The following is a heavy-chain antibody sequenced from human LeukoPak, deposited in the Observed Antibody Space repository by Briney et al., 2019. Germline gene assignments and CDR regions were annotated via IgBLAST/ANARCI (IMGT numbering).Heavy chain of an antibody. CDR3: ARHRSGGSCYFDY. J-gene: IGHJ4*02. V-gene: IGHV4-34*01. CDR1: LDSFSGYS. D-gene: IGHD2-15*01. Sequence: SETLSLTCAVYLDSFSGYSWSWIRQPPGKGLEWIGDINSGGDTNYTPSLKSRVTLSVDTSKNQFSLKLSSVTAADTAVYYCARHRSGGSCYFDYWGQGTLVTVSS. CDR2: INSGGDT.